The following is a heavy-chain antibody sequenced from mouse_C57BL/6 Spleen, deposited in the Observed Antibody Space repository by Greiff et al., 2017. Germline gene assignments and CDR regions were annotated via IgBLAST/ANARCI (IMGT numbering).Heavy chain of an antibody. V-gene: IGHV1-69*01. CDR1: GYTFTSYW. CDR3: ARGGITTVVAGRLTWFAY. D-gene: IGHD1-1*01. Sequence: QVQLQQPGAELVMPGASVKLSCKASGYTFTSYWMHWVKQRPGQGLEWIGEIDPSDSYTNYHQKFKGKTTLTVDNSSSTAYMQLSSLTSEDSAVYYWARGGITTVVAGRLTWFAYRGQGALVTVAA. CDR2: IDPSDSYT. J-gene: IGHJ3*01.